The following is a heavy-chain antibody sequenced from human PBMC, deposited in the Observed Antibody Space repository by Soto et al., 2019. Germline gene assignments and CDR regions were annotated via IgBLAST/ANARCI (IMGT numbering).Heavy chain of an antibody. CDR3: ARGVGALGHWFAP. D-gene: IGHD1-26*01. Sequence: SETLSLTCTVSGGSISSSSYSWGWIRQPPGKGLEWIGSIYYSGSTYYNPSLKSRVTISVDTSKNQFSLKLSSVTAADTAVYYCARGVGALGHWFAPWGQGTLVPVSS. V-gene: IGHV4-39*01. CDR2: IYYSGST. CDR1: GGSISSSSYS. J-gene: IGHJ5*02.